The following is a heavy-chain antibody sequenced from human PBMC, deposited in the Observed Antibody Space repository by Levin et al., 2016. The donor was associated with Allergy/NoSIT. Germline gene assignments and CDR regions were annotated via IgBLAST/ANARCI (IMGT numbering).Heavy chain of an antibody. Sequence: WIRQPPGKGLEWVSSISSSSSYIYYADSVKGRFTISRDNAKNSLYLQMNSLRAEDTAVYYCARDLIVGYWGQGTLVTVSS. CDR3: ARDLIVGY. CDR2: ISSSSSYI. J-gene: IGHJ4*02. V-gene: IGHV3-21*01. D-gene: IGHD1-26*01.